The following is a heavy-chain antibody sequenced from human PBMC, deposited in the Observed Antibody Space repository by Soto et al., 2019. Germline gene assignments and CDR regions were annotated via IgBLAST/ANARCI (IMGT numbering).Heavy chain of an antibody. CDR2: ISSSGTRT. Sequence: EVHLLESGGGLVQPGGSLRLSCAASGFSFSSYAMSWVRQAPGKGLEWVSAISSSGTRTFYSDSVIGRFTISRDTSRKTMNLEMNTLRAEDTAFYSCEKESEGANYDFWSGYSFDSWGQGTLVTVAS. J-gene: IGHJ4*02. CDR3: EKESEGANYDFWSGYSFDS. D-gene: IGHD3-3*01. CDR1: GFSFSSYA. V-gene: IGHV3-23*01.